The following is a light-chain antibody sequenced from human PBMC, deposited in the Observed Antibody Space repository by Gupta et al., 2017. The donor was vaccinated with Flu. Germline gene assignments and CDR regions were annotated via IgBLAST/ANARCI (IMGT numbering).Light chain of an antibody. V-gene: IGKV3-20*01. CDR1: QSVSSNY. CDR3: QQYDSSPYN. Sequence: EIVLTQSPGTLSLSPGERATLSCRASQSVSSNYLAWYQQKPGQAPRLLIYGASSRATDIPDRFSGSGSGTDFTLTITRLEPQEFAVYYCQQYDSSPYNFGQGTKLEIK. J-gene: IGKJ2*01. CDR2: GAS.